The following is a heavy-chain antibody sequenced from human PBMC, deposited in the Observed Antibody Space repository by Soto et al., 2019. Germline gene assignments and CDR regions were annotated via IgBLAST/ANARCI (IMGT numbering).Heavy chain of an antibody. CDR1: GFTFNSYG. Sequence: RRLSCAASGFTFNSYGMHWVRQGPGNGLEWVAFISYDSTKTYYADSVKGRFTISRDNSNSALYVQMNSLTGEDTAVYYCARTRSAWSDFHYYSLDVWGQGXTVTVYS. CDR2: ISYDSTKT. CDR3: ARTRSAWSDFHYYSLDV. V-gene: IGHV3-30*03. J-gene: IGHJ6*02. D-gene: IGHD1-26*01.